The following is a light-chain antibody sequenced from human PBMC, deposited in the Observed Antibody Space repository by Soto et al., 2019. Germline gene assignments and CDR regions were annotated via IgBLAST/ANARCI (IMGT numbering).Light chain of an antibody. CDR3: SSYAGSNKVV. CDR2: EVS. V-gene: IGLV2-8*01. Sequence: QSALTKPPSASGSPGQSVTISCTGTSSDVGGYNAVSWYQQHPGKAPKLISYEVSKRPSGVPDRFSGSKSGNTASLTVSGLQAEDEADYYCSSYAGSNKVVFGGGTKLTVL. CDR1: SSDVGGYNA. J-gene: IGLJ2*01.